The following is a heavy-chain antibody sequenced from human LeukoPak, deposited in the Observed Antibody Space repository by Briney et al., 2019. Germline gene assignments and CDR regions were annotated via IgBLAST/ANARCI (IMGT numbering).Heavy chain of an antibody. CDR3: ARRASLCCGFDS. CDR1: GDSISSSDYY. D-gene: IGHD2-15*01. Sequence: PSETLSLTCTVSGDSISSSDYYWGWIRQPPGKGLEWIGSIYYSGSTYYNPSLKSRVNISVDTSNNNQFSLKLSSVTAADTAVYYCARRASLCCGFDSWGQGTLVTVSS. CDR2: IYYSGST. J-gene: IGHJ4*02. V-gene: IGHV4-39*01.